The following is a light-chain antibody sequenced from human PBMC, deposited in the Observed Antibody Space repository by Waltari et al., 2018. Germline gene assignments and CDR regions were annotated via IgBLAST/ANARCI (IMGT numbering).Light chain of an antibody. V-gene: IGLV1-44*01. Sequence: QSVLTQPPSASGTPGQRVTISCSGRSSNIGGNTVAWYQQVPGAAPKLLIYIDNERPSGVPDRFSGAKSGTSASLAISGRQSEDEALYYCAAWDDSLSGVVFGGGTKLTVL. CDR3: AAWDDSLSGVV. CDR2: IDN. CDR1: SSNIGGNT. J-gene: IGLJ2*01.